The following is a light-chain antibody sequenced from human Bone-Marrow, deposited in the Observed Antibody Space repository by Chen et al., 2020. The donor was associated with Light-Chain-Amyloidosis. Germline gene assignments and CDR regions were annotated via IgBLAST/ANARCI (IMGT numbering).Light chain of an antibody. CDR3: QSADSSGTYEVI. CDR1: DLPTKY. J-gene: IGLJ2*01. CDR2: RDT. V-gene: IGLV3-25*03. Sequence: YELTQPPSVSVSTGQTARITCSGDDLPTKYAYWYQQKPGQAPVLVIHRDTERPSWISERFSGSSSGTTATLTISGVQAEDEADYHCQSADSSGTYEVIFGGGTKLTVL.